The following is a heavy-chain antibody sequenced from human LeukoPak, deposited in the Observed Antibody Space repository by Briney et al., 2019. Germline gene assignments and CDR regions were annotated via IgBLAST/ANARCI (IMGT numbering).Heavy chain of an antibody. CDR1: GFTFSNYW. CDR2: INGDGSRT. J-gene: IGHJ4*02. CDR3: TRAGQAYGLDH. D-gene: IGHD3-10*01. V-gene: IGHV3-74*01. Sequence: GGSLRLSCAASGFTFSNYWMHWVRQAPGKGLVWLSRINGDGSRTIYADSVKGRFTISRDNAKNTLYLQMNSLRVDDTAVYYCTRAGQAYGLDHWGQGNLVTVSS.